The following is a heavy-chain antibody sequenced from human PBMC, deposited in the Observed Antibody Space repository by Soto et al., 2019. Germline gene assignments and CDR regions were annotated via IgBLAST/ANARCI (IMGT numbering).Heavy chain of an antibody. D-gene: IGHD3-22*01. CDR2: IYYSGST. V-gene: IGHV4-30-4*01. CDR1: GGSISSGDYY. CDR3: ARGSPREYYYDSSGYYVFDS. J-gene: IGHJ4*02. Sequence: SETLSLTCTVSGGSISSGDYYWSWIRQPPGKGLEWIGYIYYSGSTYYNPSLKSRVTISVDTSKNQFSLKLSSVTAADTAVYYCARGSPREYYYDSSGYYVFDSWGQGTLVTVSS.